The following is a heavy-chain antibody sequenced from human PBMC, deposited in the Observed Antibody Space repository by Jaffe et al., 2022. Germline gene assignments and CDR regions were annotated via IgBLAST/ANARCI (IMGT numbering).Heavy chain of an antibody. J-gene: IGHJ6*03. V-gene: IGHV4-61*02. CDR3: ASTPPYSSGWYSMDV. D-gene: IGHD6-19*01. CDR1: GGSISSGSYY. CDR2: IYTSGST. Sequence: QVQLQESGPGLVKPSQTLSLTCTVSGGSISSGSYYWSWIRQPAGKGLEWIGRIYTSGSTNYNPSLKSRVTISVDTSKNQFSLKLSSVTAADTAVYYCASTPPYSSGWYSMDVWGKGTTVTVSS.